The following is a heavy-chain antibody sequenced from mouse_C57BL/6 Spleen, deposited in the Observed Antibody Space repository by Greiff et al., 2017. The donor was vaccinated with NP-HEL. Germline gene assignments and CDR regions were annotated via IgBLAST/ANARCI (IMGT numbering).Heavy chain of an antibody. CDR1: GFTFSDYG. J-gene: IGHJ2*01. Sequence: EVQRVESGGGLVKPGGSLKLSCAASGFTFSDYGMHWVRQAPEKGLEWVAYISSGSSTIYYADTVKGRFTISRDNAKNTLFLQMTSLRSEGTARYYCARRYGDSYYLDYWGQGTTLTVSS. V-gene: IGHV5-17*01. CDR3: ARRYGDSYYLDY. D-gene: IGHD1-1*01. CDR2: ISSGSSTI.